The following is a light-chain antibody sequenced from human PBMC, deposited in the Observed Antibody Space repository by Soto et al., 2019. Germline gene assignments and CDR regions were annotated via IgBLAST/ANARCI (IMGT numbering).Light chain of an antibody. CDR3: CSYAGAYILV. V-gene: IGLV2-11*01. J-gene: IGLJ2*01. Sequence: QSALTQPRSVSGSPGQSVTIACSGTSSDVGGFDYVSWFQQYPGKAPKVMIYDVNKRPSGVPDRFSGSKSGNTALLTISGLRAEDEADYFCCSYAGAYILVFGGGTKLTVL. CDR2: DVN. CDR1: SSDVGGFDY.